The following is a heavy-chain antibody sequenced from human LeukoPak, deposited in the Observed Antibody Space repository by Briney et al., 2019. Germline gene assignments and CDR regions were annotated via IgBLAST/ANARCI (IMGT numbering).Heavy chain of an antibody. V-gene: IGHV3-23*01. CDR2: ISGSGGST. CDR1: GFTFSSYA. J-gene: IGHJ4*02. D-gene: IGHD4-23*01. Sequence: GGSLRLSCAASGFTFSSYAMSWARQAPGKGLEWVSAISGSGGSTYYADSVKGRFTISRDNSKNTLYLQMNSLRAEDTAVYYCAKDRTAYGGNLYYFDYWGQGTLVTVSS. CDR3: AKDRTAYGGNLYYFDY.